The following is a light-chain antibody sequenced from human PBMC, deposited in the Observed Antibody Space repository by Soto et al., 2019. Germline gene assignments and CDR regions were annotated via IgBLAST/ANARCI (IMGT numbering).Light chain of an antibody. CDR2: EVT. J-gene: IGLJ1*01. CDR1: SGDIGSYNP. V-gene: IGLV2-14*01. CDR3: SSYTNINTRACV. Sequence: QSLLSQAASVSGSPGQSISISCTGNSGDIGSYNPVSWYQQHPGKAPKLIIYEVTDRPSGVSNHFSGSKSGNTASLTISGLQAEEEAEYYCSSYTNINTRACVFGTGTKVTVL.